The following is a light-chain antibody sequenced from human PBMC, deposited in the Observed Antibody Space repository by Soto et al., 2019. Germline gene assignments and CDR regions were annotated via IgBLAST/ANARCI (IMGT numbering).Light chain of an antibody. V-gene: IGLV1-40*01. J-gene: IGLJ2*01. CDR1: SSNIGAGYD. CDR3: QSYDSSLSAVV. CDR2: GNS. Sequence: QAVVTQPPSVSGAPGQRVTISCTGSSSNIGAGYDVHWYQQLPGTAPKLLIYGNSNRPSGVPDRFSGSKSGTSASLASTRLQAEDEADYYGQSYDSSLSAVVFGGGTKLTVL.